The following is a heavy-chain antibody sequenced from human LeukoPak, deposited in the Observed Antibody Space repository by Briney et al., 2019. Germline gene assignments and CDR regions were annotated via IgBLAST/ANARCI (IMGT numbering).Heavy chain of an antibody. CDR3: ARGRDRSKAGDH. J-gene: IGHJ4*02. CDR2: IHPHGIF. V-gene: IGHV4-34*01. CDR1: GGSCDDYY. Sequence: SETLSLTCDVSGGSCDDYYCSWIRQPPGKGLEWIGEIHPHGIFYYNSSLMSRVTISIDTSKSQFSLRLTSVTAADTAFYYCARGRDRSKAGDHWGQGSLVSVSS. D-gene: IGHD5-24*01.